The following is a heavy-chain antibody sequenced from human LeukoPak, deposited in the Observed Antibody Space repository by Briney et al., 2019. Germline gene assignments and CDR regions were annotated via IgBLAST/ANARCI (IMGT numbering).Heavy chain of an antibody. D-gene: IGHD4-17*01. CDR2: IITYNGNT. V-gene: IGHV1-18*01. CDR3: AKTTVTSEEYFYYYMDV. Sequence: ASVKVSCKTSGYTFTSYGLSWVRQAPGQGLEWMGCIITYNGNTYYSRKLQGRVTMTTDTPTSTAYMELRSLRSDDTAVYYCAKTTVTSEEYFYYYMDVWGKGTTVTVSS. CDR1: GYTFTSYG. J-gene: IGHJ6*03.